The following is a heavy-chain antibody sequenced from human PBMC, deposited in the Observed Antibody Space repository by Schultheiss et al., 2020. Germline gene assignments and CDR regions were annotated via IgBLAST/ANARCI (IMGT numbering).Heavy chain of an antibody. CDR2: IYYSGST. J-gene: IGHJ6*03. V-gene: IGHV4-31*03. D-gene: IGHD4-17*01. CDR1: GGSISSGGYY. Sequence: SETLSLTCTVSGGSISSGGYYWSWIRQHPGKGLEWIGYIYYSGSTYYNPSLKSRVTISVDTSKNQFSLKLSSVTAADTAVYYCARGTVTTGGYYYYMDVWGKGTTVNVFS. CDR3: ARGTVTTGGYYYYMDV.